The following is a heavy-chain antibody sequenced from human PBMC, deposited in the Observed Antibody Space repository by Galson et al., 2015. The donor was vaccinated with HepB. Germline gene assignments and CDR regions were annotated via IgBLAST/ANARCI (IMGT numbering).Heavy chain of an antibody. D-gene: IGHD2-15*01. J-gene: IGHJ4*02. CDR1: GSTFTSYA. Sequence: SVKVSCKASGSTFTSYAMHWVRQAPGQRLEWMGWINAGNGNTKYSQKFQGRVTITRDTSASTAYMELSSLRSEDTAVYYCASLRCSGGSCYSSLDYWGQGTLVTVSS. CDR3: ASLRCSGGSCYSSLDY. V-gene: IGHV1-3*01. CDR2: INAGNGNT.